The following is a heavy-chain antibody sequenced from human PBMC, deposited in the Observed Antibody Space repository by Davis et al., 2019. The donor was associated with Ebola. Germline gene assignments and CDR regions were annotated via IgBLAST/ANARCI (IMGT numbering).Heavy chain of an antibody. Sequence: GESLKISCAASGFSFSSNSMLWVRQGPGTGLEWVSSISSSSTYRYYADSLKGRFTISRDNAKNSLYLQMSSLRAEDTGVYYCAKGYFDFWSARIGGMDVWGKGTMVTVSS. CDR1: GFSFSSNS. D-gene: IGHD3-3*01. V-gene: IGHV3-21*01. CDR3: AKGYFDFWSARIGGMDV. J-gene: IGHJ6*04. CDR2: ISSSSTYR.